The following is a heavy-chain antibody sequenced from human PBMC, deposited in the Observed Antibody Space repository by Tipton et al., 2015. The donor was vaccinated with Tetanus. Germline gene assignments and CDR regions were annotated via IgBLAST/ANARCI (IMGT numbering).Heavy chain of an antibody. Sequence: QVQLVQSGAEVKKPGASVKVSCKASGYTFTSYYMHWVRQAPGQGLEWMGIINPSGGSTSYAQKFQGRVTMTRDTSTSTVYMELSSLRSEDTAVYYCARDGYYDILTGYSNYYYYGMDVWGQGTTVTVSS. D-gene: IGHD3-9*01. CDR1: GYTFTSYY. V-gene: IGHV1-46*01. CDR2: INPSGGST. J-gene: IGHJ6*02. CDR3: ARDGYYDILTGYSNYYYYGMDV.